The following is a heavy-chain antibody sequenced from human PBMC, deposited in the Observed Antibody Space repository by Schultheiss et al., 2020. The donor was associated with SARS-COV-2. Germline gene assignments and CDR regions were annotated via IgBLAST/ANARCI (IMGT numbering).Heavy chain of an antibody. Sequence: GGSLRLSCAASGFTFSSYEMNWVRQAPGKGLEWVAVISYDGSNKYYADSVKGRFIISRDNSKNTLFLQMNSLRADDTAVYYCARDSKDIIAARPGWFDPWGQGTLVTVSS. J-gene: IGHJ5*02. CDR3: ARDSKDIIAARPGWFDP. V-gene: IGHV3-30*03. D-gene: IGHD6-6*01. CDR1: GFTFSSYE. CDR2: ISYDGSNK.